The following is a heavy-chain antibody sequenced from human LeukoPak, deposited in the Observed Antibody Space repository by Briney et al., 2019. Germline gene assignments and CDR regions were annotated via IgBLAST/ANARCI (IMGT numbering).Heavy chain of an antibody. CDR1: GGTFSSYA. V-gene: IGHV1-69*01. Sequence: ASVKVSCKASGGTFSSYAISWVRQAPGQGLEWMGGIIPIFGTANYAQKFQGRVTITADESTSTAYMELSSLRSEDTAVYYCARDLENGYIDPGDAFDIWGQGTMVTVSS. J-gene: IGHJ3*02. CDR2: IIPIFGTA. CDR3: ARDLENGYIDPGDAFDI. D-gene: IGHD5-24*01.